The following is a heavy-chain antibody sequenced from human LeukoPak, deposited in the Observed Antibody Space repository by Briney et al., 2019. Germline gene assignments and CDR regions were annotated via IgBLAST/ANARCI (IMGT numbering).Heavy chain of an antibody. CDR2: ISAGGGST. Sequence: GGSLRLSCAASGFTFSIHAMSWVRQAPGKGLEWVSTISAGGGSTYYAASVKGRFTISRDNSKNTLYLQMNSLRAEDTAVYYCAKDPKYYFDYWGQGTLVTVSS. J-gene: IGHJ4*02. CDR3: AKDPKYYFDY. CDR1: GFTFSIHA. V-gene: IGHV3-23*01.